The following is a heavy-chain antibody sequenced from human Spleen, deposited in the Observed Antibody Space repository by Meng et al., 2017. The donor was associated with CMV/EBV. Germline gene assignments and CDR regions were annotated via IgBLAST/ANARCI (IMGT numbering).Heavy chain of an antibody. J-gene: IGHJ4*02. CDR1: GYTFMIYY. CDR3: ARGFYQGHCTSIKCHTFLV. CDR2: INSGAGNP. D-gene: IGHD2-2*02. Sequence: ASVKVSCKASGYTFMIYYIHWLRQAPGQGLEWMATINSGAGNPIYTQKLQGRATLTRDTSTSTVHMELSSLRSEDTAVYYCARGFYQGHCTSIKCHTFLVWGQGTLVTVSS. V-gene: IGHV1-46*04.